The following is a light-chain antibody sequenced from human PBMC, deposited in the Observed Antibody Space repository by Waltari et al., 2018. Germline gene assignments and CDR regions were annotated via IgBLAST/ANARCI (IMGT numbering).Light chain of an antibody. J-gene: IGKJ2*01. V-gene: IGKV3-20*01. CDR3: QQYGSSPGYT. Sequence: EIVLTQSPGTLSLSPGERATLSCRASQSVSSSSLAWYQQKPGQAPRLLIYGASSRATGIPDRFSGSGSVTDFTLTISRLEPEDFAVYYCQQYGSSPGYTFGQGTKLEIK. CDR1: QSVSSSS. CDR2: GAS.